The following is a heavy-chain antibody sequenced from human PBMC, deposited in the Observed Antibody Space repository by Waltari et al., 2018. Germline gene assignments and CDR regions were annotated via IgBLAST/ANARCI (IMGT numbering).Heavy chain of an antibody. V-gene: IGHV3-74*01. D-gene: IGHD3-3*01. Sequence: EVQLVESGGGLVQPGGSLRLSCAASGFTFSSYWMHWVRQAPGKGLVWVSRINSDGSSTSYADSVKCRFTISRDNAKNTLYLQMNSLRAEDTAVYYCARGGGERIGDFWSGYSFNWFDPWGQGTLVTVSS. CDR1: GFTFSSYW. CDR2: INSDGSST. CDR3: ARGGGERIGDFWSGYSFNWFDP. J-gene: IGHJ5*02.